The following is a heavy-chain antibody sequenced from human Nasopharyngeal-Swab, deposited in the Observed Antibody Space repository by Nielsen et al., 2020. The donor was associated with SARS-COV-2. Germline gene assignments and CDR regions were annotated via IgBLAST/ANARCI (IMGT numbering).Heavy chain of an antibody. D-gene: IGHD3-3*01. CDR3: ARGNDFRSGYHPYYYDY. CDR2: IWYDGSNK. CDR1: GFTFSSYG. V-gene: IGHV3-33*01. J-gene: IGHJ4*02. Sequence: GESLKISCAASGFTFSSYGMHWVRQAPGKGLEWVALIWYDGSNKYYADSVKGRFTVSRDNSKNTLYLQMNSLRAEDTAVYYCARGNDFRSGYHPYYYDYWGQGTVVTVAS.